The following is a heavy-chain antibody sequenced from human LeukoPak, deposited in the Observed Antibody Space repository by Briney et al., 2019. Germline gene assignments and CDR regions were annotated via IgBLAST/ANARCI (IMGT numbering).Heavy chain of an antibody. Sequence: GGSLRLSCAASGFNFISYEMNWVRQAPGKGLEWISYISSSGTIYYAESVKGRFTISRDDGKSELYLQMNSLRAEDTATYFCSRHEDGAGTYYFSYYMDVWGRGTTVTVSS. CDR2: ISSSGTI. V-gene: IGHV3-48*03. D-gene: IGHD3-10*01. CDR3: SRHEDGAGTYYFSYYMDV. J-gene: IGHJ6*03. CDR1: GFNFISYE.